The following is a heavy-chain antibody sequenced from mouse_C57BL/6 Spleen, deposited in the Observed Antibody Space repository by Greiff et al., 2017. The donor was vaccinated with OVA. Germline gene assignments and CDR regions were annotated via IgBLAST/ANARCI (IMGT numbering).Heavy chain of an antibody. V-gene: IGHV5-17*01. CDR2: ISSGSSTI. D-gene: IGHD2-12*01. Sequence: EVKLQESGGGLVKPGGSLKLSCAASGFTFSDYGMHWVRQAPEKGLEWVAYISSGSSTIYYADTVKGRFTISRDNAKNTLFLQMTSLRSEDTAMYYCARKHYRNWDFDVWGTGTTVTVSS. CDR3: ARKHYRNWDFDV. J-gene: IGHJ1*03. CDR1: GFTFSDYG.